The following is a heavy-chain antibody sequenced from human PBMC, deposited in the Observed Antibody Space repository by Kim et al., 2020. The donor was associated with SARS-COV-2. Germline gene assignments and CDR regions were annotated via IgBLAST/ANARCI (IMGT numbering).Heavy chain of an antibody. CDR2: ISGDGGST. CDR3: AKAGPTRYSSSWYGIDY. J-gene: IGHJ4*02. Sequence: GGSLRLSCAASGFTFDDYAMHWVRQAPGKGLEWVSLISGDGGSTYYADSVKGRFTISRDNSKNSLYLQMNSLRTEDTALYYCAKAGPTRYSSSWYGIDYWGQGTLVTVSS. V-gene: IGHV3-43*02. D-gene: IGHD6-13*01. CDR1: GFTFDDYA.